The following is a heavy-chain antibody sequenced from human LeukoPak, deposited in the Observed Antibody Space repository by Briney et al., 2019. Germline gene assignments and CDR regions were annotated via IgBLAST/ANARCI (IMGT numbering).Heavy chain of an antibody. CDR3: AREAHSMKYYYGSGSLAGILDV. V-gene: IGHV4-39*07. CDR2: MYYRGNT. Sequence: SETLSLTRTVSGGSISTITYYWGWIRQPPGKGLEWVGHMYYRGNTFYNPSLKSRVTISVDTSKNQFSLKLSSVTAADTAVYYCAREAHSMKYYYGSGSLAGILDVWGKGTTVTVSS. D-gene: IGHD3-10*01. J-gene: IGHJ6*04. CDR1: GGSISTITYY.